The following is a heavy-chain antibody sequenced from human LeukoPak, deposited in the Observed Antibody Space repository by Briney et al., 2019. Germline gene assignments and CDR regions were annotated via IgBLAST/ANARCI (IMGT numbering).Heavy chain of an antibody. D-gene: IGHD3-10*01. J-gene: IGHJ5*02. CDR1: GGSISSYY. V-gene: IGHV4-59*08. CDR3: ARHIITWFDP. CDR2: IYYSGST. Sequence: PSETLSLTCTVSGGSISSYYWSWIRQPPGKGLEWIGYIYYSGSTNYNPSLESRVTISVDTSKNQFSLKLSSVTAADTAVYYCARHIITWFDPWGQGTLVTVSS.